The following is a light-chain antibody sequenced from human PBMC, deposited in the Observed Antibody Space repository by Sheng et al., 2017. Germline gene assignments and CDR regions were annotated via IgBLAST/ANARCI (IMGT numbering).Light chain of an antibody. J-gene: IGKJ4*01. CDR1: QDITNY. CDR2: DAS. Sequence: DIQMTQSPSSLSTSVGDRVTITCQASQDITNYLNWYQHKPGKAPKLLIYDASNLETGVPSRFSGTGSGTDFSFTISSLQPEDIATYYCQQSDNFPLTFGGGTKVEIK. V-gene: IGKV1-33*01. CDR3: QQSDNFPLT.